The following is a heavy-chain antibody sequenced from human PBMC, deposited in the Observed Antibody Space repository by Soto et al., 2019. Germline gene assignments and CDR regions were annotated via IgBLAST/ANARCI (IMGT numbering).Heavy chain of an antibody. Sequence: ASVKVSCKASGGTFSSYAISWVRQAPGQGLEWMGGIIPIFGTANYAQKFQGRVTITADESTSTAYMELSSLRSEDTAVYYCARDITGPTYFDYWGQGTLVTVSS. CDR3: ARDITGPTYFDY. CDR1: GGTFSSYA. D-gene: IGHD1-7*01. V-gene: IGHV1-69*13. J-gene: IGHJ4*02. CDR2: IIPIFGTA.